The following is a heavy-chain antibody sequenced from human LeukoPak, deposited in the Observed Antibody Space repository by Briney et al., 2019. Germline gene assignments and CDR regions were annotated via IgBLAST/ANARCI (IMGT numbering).Heavy chain of an antibody. CDR1: GGSISSSSYY. J-gene: IGHJ4*02. D-gene: IGHD5-12*01. V-gene: IGHV4-39*01. CDR3: ARQGSRGGYAFDS. Sequence: SSETLSLTCTVSGGSISSSSYYWGWIRQPPGKGLEWIGSIYYSGSTYYNPSLKSRVTISVDTSKNQFSLKLSSVTAADTAVYYCARQGSRGGYAFDSWGQGTLVTVSS. CDR2: IYYSGST.